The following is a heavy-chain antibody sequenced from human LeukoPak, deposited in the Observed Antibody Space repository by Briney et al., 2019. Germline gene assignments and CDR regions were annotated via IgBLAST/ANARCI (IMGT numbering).Heavy chain of an antibody. Sequence: SETLSLTCTVSGGSISSSSYYWGWIRQPPGKGLEWIGSIYYSGSTYYNPSLKSRVTISVDTSKNQFSLKLSSVTAADTAVYYCARRTVVNAFDTWDQGTMVTVSS. CDR3: ARRTVVNAFDT. V-gene: IGHV4-39*01. J-gene: IGHJ3*02. CDR1: GGSISSSSYY. CDR2: IYYSGST. D-gene: IGHD4-23*01.